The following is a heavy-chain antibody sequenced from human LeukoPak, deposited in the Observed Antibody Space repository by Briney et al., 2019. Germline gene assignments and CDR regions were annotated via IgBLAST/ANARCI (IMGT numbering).Heavy chain of an antibody. CDR2: INPNSGGT. CDR3: ARAEEQRDLNYYYYYYMDV. Sequence: GASVKVSCKASGYTFTGYYMHWVRQAPGQGLEWMGWINPNSGGTNYAQKFQGRVTMTRDTSISTAYMELSRLRSDDTAVYYCARAEEQRDLNYYYYYYMDVWGKGTTVTVSS. J-gene: IGHJ6*03. V-gene: IGHV1-2*02. D-gene: IGHD6-25*01. CDR1: GYTFTGYY.